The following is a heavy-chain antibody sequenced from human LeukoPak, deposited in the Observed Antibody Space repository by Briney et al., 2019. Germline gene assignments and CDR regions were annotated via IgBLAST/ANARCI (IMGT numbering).Heavy chain of an antibody. Sequence: GGSLRLSCAASGFTFSSYSMNWVRQAPGKGLEWVSSISSSSSYIYHADSVKGRFTISRDNAKNSLYLQMNSLRAEDTAVYYCARDETISGSPRYFDYWGQGTLVTVSS. D-gene: IGHD1-26*01. J-gene: IGHJ4*02. CDR2: ISSSSSYI. V-gene: IGHV3-21*01. CDR1: GFTFSSYS. CDR3: ARDETISGSPRYFDY.